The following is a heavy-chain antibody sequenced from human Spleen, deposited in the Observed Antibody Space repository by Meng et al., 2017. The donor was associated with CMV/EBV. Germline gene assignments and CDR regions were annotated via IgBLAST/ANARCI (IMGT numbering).Heavy chain of an antibody. V-gene: IGHV1-69*05. D-gene: IGHD2-2*01. CDR2: IIPIFGTA. J-gene: IGHJ5*02. CDR3: ARGLPAAISYWFDP. CDR1: GGTFSSYA. Sequence: KASGGTFSSYAISWVRQAPGQGLEWMGGIIPIFGTANYAQKFQGRVTITTDESTSTAYMKLSSLRSEDTAVYYCARGLPAAISYWFDPWGQGTLVTVSS.